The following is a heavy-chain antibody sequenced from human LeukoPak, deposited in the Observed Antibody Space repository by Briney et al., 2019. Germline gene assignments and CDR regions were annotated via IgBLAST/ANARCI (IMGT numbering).Heavy chain of an antibody. CDR2: INPNSGGT. CDR1: GYTFTSYG. J-gene: IGHJ3*02. V-gene: IGHV1-2*02. D-gene: IGHD2-21*02. Sequence: GASVKVSCKASGYTFTSYGISWVRQAPGQGLEWMGWINPNSGGTNYAQKFQGRVTMTRDTSISTAYMELSRLRSDDTAVYYCARGGMVTAAGVDAFDIWGQGTMVTVSS. CDR3: ARGGMVTAAGVDAFDI.